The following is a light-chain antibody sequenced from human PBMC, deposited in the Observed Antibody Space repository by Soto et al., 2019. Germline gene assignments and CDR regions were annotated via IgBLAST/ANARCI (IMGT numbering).Light chain of an antibody. CDR2: VAS. CDR1: QSVSSNY. V-gene: IGKV3-20*01. CDR3: QQYGSSPLFT. Sequence: EIVLTQSPGTLSLSPGERATLSCRASQSVSSNYLAWYQQKPGQAPRLLIYVASSRATGIPDLFSGSGSGTDFTLTISRLEPEDFAVYYCQQYGSSPLFTFGPGTKVEI. J-gene: IGKJ3*01.